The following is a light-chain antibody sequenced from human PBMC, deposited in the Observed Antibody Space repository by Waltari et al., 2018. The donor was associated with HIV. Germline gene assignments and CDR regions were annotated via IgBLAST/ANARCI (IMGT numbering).Light chain of an antibody. CDR2: EVS. J-gene: IGLJ2*01. Sequence: QSALTQPASVSGSPGQSITISCTGTSSDVGGYNYVSWYQQHPGKAPKLMIYEVSNRPSGVSTRFSGAKSCNTVSLSISGRQAEDEAYYYCSSYTSSSTAVFGGWTKLTVL. CDR1: SSDVGGYNY. CDR3: SSYTSSSTAV. V-gene: IGLV2-14*01.